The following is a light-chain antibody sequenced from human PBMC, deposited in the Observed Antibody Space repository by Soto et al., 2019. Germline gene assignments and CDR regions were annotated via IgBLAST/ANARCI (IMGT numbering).Light chain of an antibody. CDR2: DVT. J-gene: IGLJ2*01. Sequence: SYELTQPPSVSVAPGQTARISCGGNNIGSRSVHWYQQQPGQAPVLVVYDVTDRPSGIPDRFSGSKSGNTATLTISSVEDGDEADYFCHVWDSSSVHVIFGGGTKLTVL. V-gene: IGLV3-21*02. CDR1: NIGSRS. CDR3: HVWDSSSVHVI.